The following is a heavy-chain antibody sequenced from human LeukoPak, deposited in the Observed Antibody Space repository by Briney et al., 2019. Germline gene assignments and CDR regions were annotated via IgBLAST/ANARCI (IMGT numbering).Heavy chain of an antibody. D-gene: IGHD2-2*01. CDR3: AALRGCSSTSCPSGT. J-gene: IGHJ5*02. CDR1: GFTFSSYS. Sequence: GGSLRLSCAASGFTFSSYSMNWVRQAPGKGLEWVSSISSSSSYIYYADSVKGRFTISRDNAKNSLYLQMNSPRAEDTAVYYCAALRGCSSTSCPSGTWGQGTLVTVSS. CDR2: ISSSSSYI. V-gene: IGHV3-21*01.